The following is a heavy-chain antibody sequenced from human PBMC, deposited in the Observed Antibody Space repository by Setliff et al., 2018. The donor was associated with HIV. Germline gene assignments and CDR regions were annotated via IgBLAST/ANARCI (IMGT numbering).Heavy chain of an antibody. Sequence: GASVKVSCKASGGTFSTSAISWVRQAPGRGLEWMGGIIPVFGSAHYAQKFQDRITITTDESTNSAFVELSNLRPDDTAIYYCARDRAEADVGGGVRGPTYFCDYWGQGTLVTVSS. CDR1: GGTFSTSA. CDR3: ARDRAEADVGGGVRGPTYFCDY. J-gene: IGHJ4*02. D-gene: IGHD3-16*01. V-gene: IGHV1-69*05. CDR2: IIPVFGSA.